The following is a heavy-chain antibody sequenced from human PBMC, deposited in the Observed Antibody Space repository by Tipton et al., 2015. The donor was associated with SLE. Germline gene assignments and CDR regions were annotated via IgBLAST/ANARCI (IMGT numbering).Heavy chain of an antibody. CDR3: ARFRSSSPFEP. D-gene: IGHD6-13*01. V-gene: IGHV1-18*01. CDR1: GYTFTSYG. Sequence: QSGAEVKKPGASVKVSCKASGYTFTSYGVSWVRQAPGQGPEWMGWISTYNANTNSAQKLQGRVTMTTDTSTSTAYMELRSLRSDDTAVYYCARFRSSSPFEPWGQGTLVTVSS. CDR2: ISTYNANT. J-gene: IGHJ5*02.